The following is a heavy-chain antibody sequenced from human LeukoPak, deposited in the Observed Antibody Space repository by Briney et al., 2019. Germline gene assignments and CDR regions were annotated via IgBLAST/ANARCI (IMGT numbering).Heavy chain of an antibody. Sequence: GASVKVSCKASGYTFASYDINWVRQAPGQGLEWMGWISAYNGNTNYAQKLQGRVTMTTDTSTSTAYMELRSLRSDDTAVYYCARDGSTVTPSIIRYYYYYGMDVWGQGTTVTVSS. J-gene: IGHJ6*02. CDR3: ARDGSTVTPSIIRYYYYYGMDV. CDR1: GYTFASYD. D-gene: IGHD4-4*01. CDR2: ISAYNGNT. V-gene: IGHV1-18*01.